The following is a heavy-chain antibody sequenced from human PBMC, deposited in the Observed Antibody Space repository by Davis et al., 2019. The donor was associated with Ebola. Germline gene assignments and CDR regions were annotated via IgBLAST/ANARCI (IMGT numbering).Heavy chain of an antibody. D-gene: IGHD6-13*01. CDR3: ARGVAPWGTGHSSSWAGSWFDP. Sequence: PSETLSLTCAVSGGSISSSNWWSWVRQPPGKGLEWIGEIYHSGSTNYNPSLKSRVTISVDTSKNQFSLKLSSVTAADTAVYYCARGVAPWGTGHSSSWAGSWFDPWGQGTLVTVSS. CDR2: IYHSGST. J-gene: IGHJ5*02. CDR1: GGSISSSNW. V-gene: IGHV4-4*02.